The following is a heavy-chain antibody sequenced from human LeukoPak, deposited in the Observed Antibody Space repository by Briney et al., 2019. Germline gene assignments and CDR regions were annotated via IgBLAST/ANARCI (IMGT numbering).Heavy chain of an antibody. CDR1: GFTFDVYA. D-gene: IGHD3-22*01. J-gene: IGHJ3*02. CDR3: AKDISYDSSVFDI. V-gene: IGHV3-9*01. CDR2: MSWNSGSI. Sequence: GGPLRLSCAPSGFTFDVYAMHWAREAPGKGVEWVSGMSWNSGSIGYADSVKGRFTISRDNAKNSLYLQRNSLRAKDTALYYCAKDISYDSSVFDIGGQGTMVTASS.